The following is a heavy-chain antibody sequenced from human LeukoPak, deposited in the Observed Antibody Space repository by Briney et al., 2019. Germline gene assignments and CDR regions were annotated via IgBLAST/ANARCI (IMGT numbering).Heavy chain of an antibody. Sequence: PSETLCLTCAVSGVSISSGGYCWSWIRQRQGKGLESVVYIYYSESTYYNPSLKSRVTISVDTSKNQFSLKLSSVTAADPAVYYCARAVAARNHRYYYCYGMDVWGQGTTVTVSS. CDR3: ARAVAARNHRYYYCYGMDV. V-gene: IGHV4-31*11. D-gene: IGHD6-6*01. J-gene: IGHJ6*02. CDR1: GVSISSGGYC. CDR2: IYYSEST.